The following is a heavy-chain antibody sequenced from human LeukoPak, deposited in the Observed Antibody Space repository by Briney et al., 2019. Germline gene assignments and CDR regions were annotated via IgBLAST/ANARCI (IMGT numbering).Heavy chain of an antibody. CDR2: INHSGST. V-gene: IGHV4-34*01. CDR3: ARRGQATSRY. Sequence: AETLSLTCAVYGGSFSGYYWSWIRQPPGKGLKWIGEINHSGSTNYNPSLKSRVTISVDTSKNQSALKLSSVTAADTAVYYCARRGQATSRYWRQGTLVTVSS. J-gene: IGHJ4*02. CDR1: GGSFSGYY. D-gene: IGHD3-10*01.